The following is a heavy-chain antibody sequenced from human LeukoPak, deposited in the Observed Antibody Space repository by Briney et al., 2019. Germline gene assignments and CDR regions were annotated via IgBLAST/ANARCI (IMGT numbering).Heavy chain of an antibody. CDR1: GFSFSSFG. J-gene: IGHJ6*02. V-gene: IGHV3-30-3*02. D-gene: IGHD2-15*01. Sequence: GGSLRLSCAASGFSFSSFGMHWVRQTPGKGLEWLTVMSYDGTNEYYADSVKGRFTISRDNSKNTLYLQMNSLRAEDTAVYYCAKNGRAPIYYYYGMDVWGQGTTVTVSS. CDR3: AKNGRAPIYYYYGMDV. CDR2: MSYDGTNE.